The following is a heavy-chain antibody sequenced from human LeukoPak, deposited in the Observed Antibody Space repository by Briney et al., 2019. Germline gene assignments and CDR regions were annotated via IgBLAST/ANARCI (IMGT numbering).Heavy chain of an antibody. D-gene: IGHD6-6*01. CDR1: GYTFTSYG. J-gene: IGHJ3*02. Sequence: GASVKVSCKASGYTFTSYGINWVRQAPGQGLEWMGWISAYNGNTNYAQNLQGRVTMTTDTSTSTAYMELRSLRSDDTAVYYCARDQREGIAARPGLNAFDIWGQGTMVTVSS. V-gene: IGHV1-18*01. CDR2: ISAYNGNT. CDR3: ARDQREGIAARPGLNAFDI.